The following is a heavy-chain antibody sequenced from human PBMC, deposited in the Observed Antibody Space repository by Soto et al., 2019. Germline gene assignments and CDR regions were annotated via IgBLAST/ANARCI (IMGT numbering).Heavy chain of an antibody. V-gene: IGHV3-23*01. CDR2: ISGSGGST. CDR3: AKDTTYNWNYLGAYYFDY. Sequence: EVQLLESGGGLVQPGGSLRLSCAASGFTFSSYAMSWVRQAPGKGLEWVSAISGSGGSTYYADSVKGRFTISRDNSKNTLYLQMNSLRVEDTAVYYCAKDTTYNWNYLGAYYFDYWGQGTLVTVSS. J-gene: IGHJ4*02. D-gene: IGHD1-7*01. CDR1: GFTFSSYA.